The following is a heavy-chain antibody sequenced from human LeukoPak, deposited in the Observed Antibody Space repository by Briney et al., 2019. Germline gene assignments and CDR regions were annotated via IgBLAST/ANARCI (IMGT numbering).Heavy chain of an antibody. CDR2: INHSGST. CDR1: GGSFSGYY. J-gene: IGHJ5*02. CDR3: ARGKVENYNRFDP. Sequence: SETLSLTCAVYGGSFSGYYWSWIRQPPGKGLEWIGEINHSGSTNYNPSLKSRVTISVDTSKDQFSLKLSSVTAADTAVYYCARGKVENYNRFDPWGQGTLVTVSS. D-gene: IGHD2-2*01. V-gene: IGHV4-34*01.